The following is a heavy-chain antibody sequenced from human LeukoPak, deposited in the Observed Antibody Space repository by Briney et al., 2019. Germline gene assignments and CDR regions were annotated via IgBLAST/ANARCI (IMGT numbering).Heavy chain of an antibody. CDR3: ARVDRHCSSTSCYVWNWFDP. J-gene: IGHJ5*02. CDR1: GFTFDDYG. Sequence: GGSLRLSCAASGFTFDDYGMSWVRQAPGKGLEWVSGINWKGGSTGYADSVKGRFTISRDNAKNSLYLQMNSLRAEDTALYHCARVDRHCSSTSCYVWNWFDPWGQGTLVTVSS. CDR2: INWKGGST. D-gene: IGHD2-2*01. V-gene: IGHV3-20*01.